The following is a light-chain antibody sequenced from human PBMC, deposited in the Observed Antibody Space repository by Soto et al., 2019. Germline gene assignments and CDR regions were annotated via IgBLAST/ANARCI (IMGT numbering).Light chain of an antibody. Sequence: QSVLPQPASVSGSPGQSITLSCTGTSSGVGPYNLVSCYQQHAGRAPKLIIYGVYSRTLGISDRFSGSKSGNTASLTISGLQPEDEADYYCSSFTNTNSLEDGVVGGGTKLTVL. CDR3: SSFTNTNSLEDGV. CDR1: SSGVGPYNL. J-gene: IGLJ3*02. V-gene: IGLV2-14*02. CDR2: GVY.